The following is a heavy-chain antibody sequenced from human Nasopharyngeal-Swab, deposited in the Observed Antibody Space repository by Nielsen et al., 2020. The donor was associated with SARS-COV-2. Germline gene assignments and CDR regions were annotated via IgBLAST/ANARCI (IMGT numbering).Heavy chain of an antibody. D-gene: IGHD1-14*01. Sequence: GESLKISCAASGFTFSSYSMNWVRQAPGKGLEWVSSISSSSSYIYYADSVKGRFTISRDNAKNSLYLQMNSLRAEDTAVYYCAKRGAGTTGDAFDLWGQGTMVTVSS. J-gene: IGHJ3*01. V-gene: IGHV3-21*01. CDR3: AKRGAGTTGDAFDL. CDR1: GFTFSSYS. CDR2: ISSSSSYI.